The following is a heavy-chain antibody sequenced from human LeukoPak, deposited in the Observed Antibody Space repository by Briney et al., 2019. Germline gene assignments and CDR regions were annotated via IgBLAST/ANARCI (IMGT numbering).Heavy chain of an antibody. J-gene: IGHJ6*03. CDR1: GFIFSGYS. Sequence: GGSLRLSCAASGFIFSGYSMNWVRQAPGRGLEWVSSISSSSSYIYYADSVKGRFTISSDNAKNSLYLQMNSLRAEGTAVYYFARDSSGSYGKEHYYYMDVWGKGTTVTVSS. CDR2: ISSSSSYI. D-gene: IGHD3-10*01. CDR3: ARDSSGSYGKEHYYYMDV. V-gene: IGHV3-21*01.